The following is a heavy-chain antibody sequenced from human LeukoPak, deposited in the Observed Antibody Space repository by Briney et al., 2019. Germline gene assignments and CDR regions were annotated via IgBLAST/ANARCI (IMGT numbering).Heavy chain of an antibody. CDR1: GYTFTDYY. D-gene: IGHD1-26*01. CDR3: ATGVGATPFDY. V-gene: IGHV1-69-2*01. CDR2: VDPEDGET. Sequence: ASVKISCKVSGYTFTDYYMHWVQQAPGKGLEWMGLVDPEDGETIYAEKFQGRVTITADTSTDTAHMELSSLRSEDTAVYYCATGVGATPFDYWGQGTLVTVSS. J-gene: IGHJ4*02.